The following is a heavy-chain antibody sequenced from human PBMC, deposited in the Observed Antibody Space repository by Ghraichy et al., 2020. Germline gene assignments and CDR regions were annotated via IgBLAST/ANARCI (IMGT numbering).Heavy chain of an antibody. CDR2: INPDSGDT. CDR3: ARSYFHAMDV. J-gene: IGHJ6*02. CDR1: GYFFTGYY. V-gene: IGHV1-2*02. Sequence: ASGKVSCKASGYFFTGYYLHWVRQAPGQGLECMGWINPDSGDTNYAQRFQGRVTMTRETSISTAYMELSRLTSDDTAVYHCARSYFHAMDVWGQGTTVTVSS.